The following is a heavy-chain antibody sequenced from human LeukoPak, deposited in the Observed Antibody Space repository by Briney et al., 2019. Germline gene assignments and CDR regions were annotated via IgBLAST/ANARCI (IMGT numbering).Heavy chain of an antibody. J-gene: IGHJ4*02. CDR1: GGSFSGYY. CDR2: INHSGST. V-gene: IGHV4-34*01. CDR3: ARGDYDILTGYSIDY. Sequence: SETLSLTCAVYGGSFSGYYWSWIRQPPGKGLEWIGEINHSGSTNYNPSLKSRVTISVDTSKNQFSLKLSSVTAADTAVCYCARGDYDILTGYSIDYWGQGTLVTVSS. D-gene: IGHD3-9*01.